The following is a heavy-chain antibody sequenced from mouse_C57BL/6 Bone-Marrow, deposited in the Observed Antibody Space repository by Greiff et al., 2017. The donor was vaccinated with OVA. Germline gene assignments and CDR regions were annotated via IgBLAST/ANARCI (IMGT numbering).Heavy chain of an antibody. J-gene: IGHJ2*01. CDR1: GFTFSDYY. Sequence: DVMLVESEGGLVQPGSSMKLSCTASGFTFSDYYMAWVRQVPEKGLEWVANINYDGSSTYYLDSLKSRFIISRDNAKNILYLQMSSLKSEDTATYYCARGVIYYYGSHFDYWGQGTTLTVSS. D-gene: IGHD1-1*01. V-gene: IGHV5-16*01. CDR3: ARGVIYYYGSHFDY. CDR2: INYDGSST.